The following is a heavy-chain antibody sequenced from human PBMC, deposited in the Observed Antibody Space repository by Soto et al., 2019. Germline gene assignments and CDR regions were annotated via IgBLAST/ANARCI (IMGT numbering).Heavy chain of an antibody. CDR1: GLTFSNFA. Sequence: HPGGSLRLSCEVSGLTFSNFAMSWVRQAPGKGLEWASAIGGSSGTTFYADSVKGRFTISKDYAKNMLYLQMNSLRAEDTAVYYCAKFKGFNWNYVFDYWGQGGPVTVSS. CDR3: AKFKGFNWNYVFDY. CDR2: IGGSSGTT. J-gene: IGHJ4*02. D-gene: IGHD1-7*01. V-gene: IGHV3-23*01.